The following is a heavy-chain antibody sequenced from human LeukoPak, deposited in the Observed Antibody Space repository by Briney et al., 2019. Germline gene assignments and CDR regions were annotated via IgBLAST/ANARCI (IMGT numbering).Heavy chain of an antibody. J-gene: IGHJ5*02. CDR2: IYYSGST. Sequence: SETLSLTCTVSGGSISSSSYYWGWIRQPPGKGLEWIGSIYYSGSTYYNPSLKSRVTISVDTSKNQFSLKLSSVPAADTAVYYCSRIYCSSTSCNGEGFDPWGQGTLVTVSS. CDR1: GGSISSSSYY. D-gene: IGHD2-2*01. CDR3: SRIYCSSTSCNGEGFDP. V-gene: IGHV4-39*01.